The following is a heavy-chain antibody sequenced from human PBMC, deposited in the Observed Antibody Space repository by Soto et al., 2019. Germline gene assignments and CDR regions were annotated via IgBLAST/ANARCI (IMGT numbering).Heavy chain of an antibody. V-gene: IGHV4-31*03. Sequence: QVQLQESGPGLVKPAQTLSLTCTVSGGSISSGGYYWSWIRKHPGKRLEWIGYISYSGSTYYNPSLKSRLTISVDTSNNQFSLKLSSVTAADTALYYCARTPAHWGQGTLVTVSS. CDR2: ISYSGST. J-gene: IGHJ4*02. D-gene: IGHD2-15*01. CDR1: GGSISSGGYY. CDR3: ARTPAH.